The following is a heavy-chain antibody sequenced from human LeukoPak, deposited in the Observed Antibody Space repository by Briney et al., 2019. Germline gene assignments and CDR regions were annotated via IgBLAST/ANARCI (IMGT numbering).Heavy chain of an antibody. J-gene: IGHJ4*02. V-gene: IGHV3-7*01. CDR1: GFTFSSYW. D-gene: IGHD6-19*01. Sequence: GGSLRLSCAASGFTFSSYWISWVRQAPGKGLEWVANIKQDGSEKYYVDSVKGRFTISRDNAKNSLYLQMNSLRAEDTAVYYCARNGWYYFDYWGQGTLVTVSS. CDR2: IKQDGSEK. CDR3: ARNGWYYFDY.